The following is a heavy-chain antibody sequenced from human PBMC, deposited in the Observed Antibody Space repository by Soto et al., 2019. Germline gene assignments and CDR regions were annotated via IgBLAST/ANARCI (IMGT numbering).Heavy chain of an antibody. D-gene: IGHD3-22*01. CDR1: GGSISTSSYY. J-gene: IGHJ4*02. CDR3: ARDYDSRGDY. V-gene: IGHV4-39*01. Sequence: QLQLQESGPGLVKPSETLSLTCTVSGGSISTSSYYWGWIRQPPGKGLEWIGSIYYSGSTYYTPYLKSRVTISVDTSKNQFSLQLSSVTAADRAVYYCARDYDSRGDYWGQGTLVTVSS. CDR2: IYYSGST.